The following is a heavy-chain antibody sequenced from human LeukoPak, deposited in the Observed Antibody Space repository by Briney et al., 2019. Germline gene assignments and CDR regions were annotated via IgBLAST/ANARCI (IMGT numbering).Heavy chain of an antibody. D-gene: IGHD2-21*02. CDR1: GFTFGDYA. V-gene: IGHV3-48*03. CDR3: ARDHDFAFDN. CDR2: IRDSGTT. J-gene: IGHJ4*02. Sequence: GGSLRLSCTASGFTFGDYAMSWFRQAPGKGLEWISHIRDSGTTDYADSVKGRFTISRDNAKSSPYLQLSSLRAEDTAVYYCARDHDFAFDNWGQGTLVTVSS.